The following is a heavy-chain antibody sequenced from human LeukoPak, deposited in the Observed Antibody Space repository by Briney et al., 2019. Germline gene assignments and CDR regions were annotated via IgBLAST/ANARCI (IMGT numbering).Heavy chain of an antibody. Sequence: GGSLRLSCAASGFTVSSNYMSWVRQAPGKGLEWVSVIYSGGSTYYADSVKGRFTISRDNSKNTVYLEMNNLNAGDTAVYYCARDREGGYSGYDPPVAQNYWGQGTLVSVSS. V-gene: IGHV3-53*01. CDR2: IYSGGST. CDR3: ARDREGGYSGYDPPVAQNY. J-gene: IGHJ4*02. D-gene: IGHD5-12*01. CDR1: GFTVSSNY.